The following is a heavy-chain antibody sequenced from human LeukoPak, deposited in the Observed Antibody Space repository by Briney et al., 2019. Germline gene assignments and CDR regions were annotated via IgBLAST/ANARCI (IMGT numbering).Heavy chain of an antibody. Sequence: SQTLSLTCAISGDSVSSKSAAWNWIRQSPSRGLEWLGRTYYRSKWKNDYAVSVKGRITINPDTSKNHFSLQQNSVTPEDTAVYYCARVVGGSPDYWGQGTLVTVSS. V-gene: IGHV6-1*01. CDR2: TYYRSKWKN. CDR1: GDSVSSKSAA. CDR3: ARVVGGSPDY. D-gene: IGHD2-15*01. J-gene: IGHJ4*02.